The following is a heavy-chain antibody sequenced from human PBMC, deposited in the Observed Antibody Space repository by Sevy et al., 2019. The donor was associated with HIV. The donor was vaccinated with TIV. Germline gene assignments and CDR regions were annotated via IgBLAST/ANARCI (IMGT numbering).Heavy chain of an antibody. Sequence: GWSLRLSCEASGFAFRDSTIHWVRQSPGKGLEWVALISHGGSYEYYVDSVKGRFTVSSDRSKNILYLQMDSLRAEDTAVYYCARMVSGGLRWELIKENAFDIWGQGTAVTVSS. V-gene: IGHV3-30-3*01. J-gene: IGHJ3*02. CDR3: ARMVSGGLRWELIKENAFDI. D-gene: IGHD4-17*01. CDR2: ISHGGSYE. CDR1: GFAFRDST.